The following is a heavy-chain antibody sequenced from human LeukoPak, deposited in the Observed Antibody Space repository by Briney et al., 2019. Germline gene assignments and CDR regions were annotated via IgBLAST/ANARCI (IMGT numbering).Heavy chain of an antibody. V-gene: IGHV1-18*01. D-gene: IGHD6-13*01. CDR3: AGVLRSGEYSSSWYSGSAFDI. CDR2: ISAYNGNT. Sequence: ASVKVSCKASGYTFTSYGISWVRQAPGQGLEWMGWISAYNGNTNYAQKLQGRVTMTTDTSTSTAYMELRSLRSDDTAVYYCAGVLRSGEYSSSWYSGSAFDIWGQGTMVTVSS. J-gene: IGHJ3*02. CDR1: GYTFTSYG.